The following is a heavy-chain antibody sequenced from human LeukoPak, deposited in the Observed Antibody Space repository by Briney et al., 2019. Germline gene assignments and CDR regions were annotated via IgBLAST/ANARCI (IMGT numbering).Heavy chain of an antibody. CDR2: VTGNGAET. Sequence: GGSLSLSCAASGFLFFNYGMNWVRQAPGQGLEWVSVVTGNGAETKYADPVKGRFTVFRDNSKNMLYLQMDRLRADDTAVYYCAKRDGPYFFDYWGQGTPVTVSS. V-gene: IGHV3-23*01. CDR3: AKRDGPYFFDY. CDR1: GFLFFNYG. J-gene: IGHJ4*02.